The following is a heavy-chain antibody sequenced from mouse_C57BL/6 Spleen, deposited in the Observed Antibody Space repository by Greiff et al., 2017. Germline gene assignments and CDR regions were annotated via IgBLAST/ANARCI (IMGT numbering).Heavy chain of an antibody. J-gene: IGHJ2*01. CDR2: INPGSGGT. CDR1: GYAFTNYL. V-gene: IGHV1-54*01. Sequence: QVQLQQSGAELVRPGTSVKVSCKASGYAFTNYLIEWVKQRPGQGLEWIGVINPGSGGTNYNEKFKGKATLTADKSSSTAYMQLSSLTSEDSAVYVCAREGNDYDGYYFDYWGQGTTLTVSS. CDR3: AREGNDYDGYYFDY. D-gene: IGHD2-4*01.